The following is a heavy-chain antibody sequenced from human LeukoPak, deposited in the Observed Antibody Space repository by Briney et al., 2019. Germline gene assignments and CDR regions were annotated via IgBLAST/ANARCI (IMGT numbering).Heavy chain of an antibody. CDR3: AREVIVVVPAAIRDRPFNWFDP. CDR2: ISYDGSNK. CDR1: GFTFSSYA. V-gene: IGHV3-30-3*01. Sequence: GGSLRLSCAASGFTFSSYAMHWVRQAPGKGLEWVAVISYDGSNKYYADSVKGRFTISRDNPKDTLYLQMNSLRAEDTAVYYCAREVIVVVPAAIRDRPFNWFDPWGQGTLVTVSS. J-gene: IGHJ5*02. D-gene: IGHD2-2*02.